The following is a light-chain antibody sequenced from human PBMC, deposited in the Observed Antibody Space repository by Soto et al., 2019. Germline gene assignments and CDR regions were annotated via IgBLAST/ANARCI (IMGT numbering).Light chain of an antibody. J-gene: IGLJ3*02. CDR3: QSYDSSLIWV. CDR2: GNS. CDR1: SSNIGAGYD. V-gene: IGLV1-40*01. Sequence: QSVLTQSPSVSGAPGQRVTISCTGSSSNIGAGYDVHWYQQLPGTAPKLLIYGNSNRPSGVPDRFSGSKSGTSASLAITGLQAEDEADYYCQSYDSSLIWVFGGGTKVTVL.